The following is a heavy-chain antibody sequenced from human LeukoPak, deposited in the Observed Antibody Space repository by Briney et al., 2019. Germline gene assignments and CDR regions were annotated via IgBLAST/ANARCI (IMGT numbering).Heavy chain of an antibody. CDR3: ARQPGSYSIVDY. V-gene: IGHV3-30*03. Sequence: GGSLRLSCAASGFTFSSYGMHWVRQAPGKGLEWVAVISYDGSNKYYADSVKGRFTISRDNSKNTLYLQMNSLRAEDTAVYYCARQPGSYSIVDYWGQGTLVTVSS. CDR1: GFTFSSYG. J-gene: IGHJ4*02. D-gene: IGHD1-26*01. CDR2: ISYDGSNK.